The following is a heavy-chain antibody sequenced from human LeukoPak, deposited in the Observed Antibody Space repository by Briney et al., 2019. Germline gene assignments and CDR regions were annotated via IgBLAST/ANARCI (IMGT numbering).Heavy chain of an antibody. Sequence: SETLSLTCAVYGGSFSGYYWSWTRQPPGKWLEWIVEINHSGSTNYNPSLKSRVTISVDTSKNQFSPKLSSVTAADTAVYYCARQGSSVRYFDWLPNYFDYWGQGTLVTVSS. CDR2: INHSGST. V-gene: IGHV4-34*01. J-gene: IGHJ4*02. CDR3: ARQGSSVRYFDWLPNYFDY. D-gene: IGHD3-9*01. CDR1: GGSFSGYY.